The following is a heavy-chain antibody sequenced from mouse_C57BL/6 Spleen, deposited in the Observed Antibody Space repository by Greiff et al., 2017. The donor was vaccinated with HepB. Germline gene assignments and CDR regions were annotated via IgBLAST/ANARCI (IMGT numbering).Heavy chain of an antibody. CDR2: INYDGSST. CDR1: GFTFSDYY. D-gene: IGHD1-1*01. V-gene: IGHV5-16*01. Sequence: EVKVEESEGGLVQPGSSMKLSCTASGFTFSDYYMAWVRQVPEKGLEWVANINYDGSSTYYLDSLKSRFIISRDNAKNILYLQMSSLKSEDTATYYCARYGSSYWYFDVWGTGTTVTVSS. J-gene: IGHJ1*03. CDR3: ARYGSSYWYFDV.